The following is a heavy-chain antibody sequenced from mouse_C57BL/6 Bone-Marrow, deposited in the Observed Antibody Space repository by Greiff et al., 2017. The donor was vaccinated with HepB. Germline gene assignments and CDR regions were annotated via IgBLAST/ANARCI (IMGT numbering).Heavy chain of an antibody. Sequence: QVQLQQPGAELVKPGASVKMSCKASGYTFTSYWITWVKQRPGQGLEWIGDIYPGSGSTNYNEKFKSKATLTVDKSSSTAYMQLSSLTSEDSAVYYCARGDTVDYYAMDYWGQGTSVTVSS. CDR3: ARGDTVDYYAMDY. CDR1: GYTFTSYW. V-gene: IGHV1-55*01. D-gene: IGHD1-1*01. CDR2: IYPGSGST. J-gene: IGHJ4*01.